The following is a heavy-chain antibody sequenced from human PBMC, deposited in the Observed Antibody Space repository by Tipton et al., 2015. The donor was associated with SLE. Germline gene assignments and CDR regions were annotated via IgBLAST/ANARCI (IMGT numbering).Heavy chain of an antibody. CDR2: ISSSGSTI. D-gene: IGHD6-19*01. V-gene: IGHV3-48*03. J-gene: IGHJ1*01. CDR3: AKPPRAAWEQWLVNAEYFQH. CDR1: GFTFSSYE. Sequence: GSLRLSCAASGFTFSSYEMNWVRQAPGKGLEWASYISSSGSTIYYADSVKGRFTISRDNAKNSLYLQMNSLRAEDTAVYYCAKPPRAAWEQWLVNAEYFQHWGQGTLVTVSS.